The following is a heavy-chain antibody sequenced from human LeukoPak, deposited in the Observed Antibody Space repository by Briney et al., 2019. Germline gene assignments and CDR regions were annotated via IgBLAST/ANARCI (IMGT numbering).Heavy chain of an antibody. CDR2: INPSGGNT. CDR3: ARDPTGDY. J-gene: IGHJ4*02. Sequence: ASVKVSFKASGYSFISYYIHWVRLAPGQGREWMGMINPSGGNTKYTQKFQGRVTMTRDTSTSTVYMELSSLRSDDTAVYYCARDPTGDYWGQGALVTVSS. V-gene: IGHV1-46*01. CDR1: GYSFISYY.